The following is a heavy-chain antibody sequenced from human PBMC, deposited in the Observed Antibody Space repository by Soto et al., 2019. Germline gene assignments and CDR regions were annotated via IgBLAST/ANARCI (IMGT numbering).Heavy chain of an antibody. CDR1: GYTFTSYG. D-gene: IGHD2-2*02. Sequence: ASVKVSCKASGYTFTSYGISWVRQAPGQGLEWMGWISAYNGNTDYAQKLQGRVTMTTDTSTSTAYMELRSLRSDDTAVYYCARDHCSSTSCYTAVDYWGQGTLVTVSS. CDR3: ARDHCSSTSCYTAVDY. V-gene: IGHV1-18*04. CDR2: ISAYNGNT. J-gene: IGHJ4*02.